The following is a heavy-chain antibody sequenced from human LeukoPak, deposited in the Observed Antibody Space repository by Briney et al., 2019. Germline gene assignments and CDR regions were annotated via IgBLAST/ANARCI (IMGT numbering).Heavy chain of an antibody. CDR3: ARAPQQWLVRKNAFDI. CDR1: GGTFSSYA. D-gene: IGHD6-19*01. CDR2: IIPIFGTA. J-gene: IGHJ3*02. Sequence: SVKVSCKASGGTFSSYAISWVRQAPGQGLEWMGGIIPIFGTANYAQKFQGRVTITADKSASTAYMDLSSLRSEDTAVYYCARAPQQWLVRKNAFDIWGQGTMVTVSS. V-gene: IGHV1-69*06.